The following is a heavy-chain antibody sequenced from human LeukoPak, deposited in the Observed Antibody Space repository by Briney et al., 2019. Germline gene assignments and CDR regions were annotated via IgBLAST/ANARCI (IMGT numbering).Heavy chain of an antibody. CDR1: GYTFTGYY. V-gene: IGHV1-2*02. CDR2: INPNSGGT. J-gene: IGHJ4*02. Sequence: ASVKVSCKASGYTFTGYYMHWVRQAPGQGLEWMGWINPNSGGTNYAQKFQGRVTMTRDTSISTAYMELSRLRSDDTAVYYCARAHNRPGYSYGYRDYWGQGTLVTVSS. CDR3: ARAHNRPGYSYGYRDY. D-gene: IGHD5-18*01.